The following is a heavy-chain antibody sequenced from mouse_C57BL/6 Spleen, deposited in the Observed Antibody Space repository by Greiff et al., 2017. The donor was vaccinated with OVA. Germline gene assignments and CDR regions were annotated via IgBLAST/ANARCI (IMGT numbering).Heavy chain of an antibody. D-gene: IGHD1-1*01. Sequence: VQLQQPGAELVMPGASVKLSCKASGYTFTSYWMHWVKQRPGQGLEWIGEIDPSDSYTNYNQKFKGKSTLTVDKSSSTAYMQLSSLTSEDSAVYYCARLGYGSSYWFAYWGQGTLVTVSA. CDR2: IDPSDSYT. CDR3: ARLGYGSSYWFAY. CDR1: GYTFTSYW. V-gene: IGHV1-69*01. J-gene: IGHJ3*01.